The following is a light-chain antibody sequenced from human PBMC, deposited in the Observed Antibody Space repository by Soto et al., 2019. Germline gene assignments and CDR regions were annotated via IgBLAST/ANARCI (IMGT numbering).Light chain of an antibody. CDR3: QSYDSSLSGSVV. CDR1: SSNIGAGYD. CDR2: GNS. Sequence: QAVVTQPPSVSGAPGQRVTISCTGSSSNIGAGYDVHWYQQLPGTAPKLLIYGNSNRPSGVPDRFSGSKSDTSASLAITGLQAEDEADYYCQSYDSSLSGSVVFGGGTKVTVL. J-gene: IGLJ2*01. V-gene: IGLV1-40*01.